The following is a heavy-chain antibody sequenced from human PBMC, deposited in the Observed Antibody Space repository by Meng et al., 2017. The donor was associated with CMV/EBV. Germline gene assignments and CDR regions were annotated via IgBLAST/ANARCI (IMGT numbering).Heavy chain of an antibody. CDR2: IRSKAKNYAT. D-gene: IGHD1-14*01. Sequence: GGSLRLSCAASGFTFIGSAMHWVRQASGKGLEWVGRIRSKAKNYATAYAASVKGRFTISRDDSKNTAYLQMNSLKAEDTAVYYCTRLAIDENPFDYWGQGTMVTVSS. CDR3: TRLAIDENPFDY. J-gene: IGHJ4*02. V-gene: IGHV3-73*01. CDR1: GFTFIGSA.